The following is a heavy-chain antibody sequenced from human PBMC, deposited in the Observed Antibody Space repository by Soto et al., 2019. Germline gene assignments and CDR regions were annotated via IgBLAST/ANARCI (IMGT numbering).Heavy chain of an antibody. CDR2: INPKPGDT. D-gene: IGHD2-21*01. CDR1: GYTLTDSH. Sequence: QVQLVQSGTEVKKPGASVKVSCKASGYTLTDSHIHWVRQASGQVLECLGWINPKPGDTNYPQKFQGRITMTRDTSMSTAYMELTNLTSDDTAVYYCERDPPRYFTSSPEGAGLWGQGTLVTVSS. CDR3: ERDPPRYFTSSPEGAGL. V-gene: IGHV1-2*02. J-gene: IGHJ4*02.